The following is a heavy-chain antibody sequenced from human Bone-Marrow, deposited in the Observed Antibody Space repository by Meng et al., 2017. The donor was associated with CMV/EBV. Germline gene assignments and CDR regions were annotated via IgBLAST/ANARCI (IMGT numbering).Heavy chain of an antibody. Sequence: GESLKISCKGSGYTFTSYWSGWVRQMPGKGLEWMGIIYPGDSDTRYSPSFQGQVTISADKSISTAYLQWSSLKASDTAMYYCARHGSREVYYYDSSGYYDYDVMDVWGQGPTVTVSS. V-gene: IGHV5-51*01. CDR1: GYTFTSYW. CDR2: IYPGDSDT. J-gene: IGHJ6*02. D-gene: IGHD3-22*01. CDR3: ARHGSREVYYYDSSGYYDYDVMDV.